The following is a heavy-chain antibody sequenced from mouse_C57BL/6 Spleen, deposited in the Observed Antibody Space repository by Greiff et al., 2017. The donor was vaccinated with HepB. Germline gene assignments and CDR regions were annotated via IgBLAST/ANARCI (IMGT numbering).Heavy chain of an antibody. Sequence: QVQLQQPGAELVRPGTSVKLSCKASGYTFTSYWMHWVKQRPGQGLEWIGVIDPSDSYTNYNQKFKGKATLTVDTSSSTAYMQRSSLTSEDSAVYYCARGTAQALDWGQGTSVTVSS. J-gene: IGHJ4*01. CDR2: IDPSDSYT. CDR3: ARGTAQALD. CDR1: GYTFTSYW. V-gene: IGHV1-59*01. D-gene: IGHD3-2*02.